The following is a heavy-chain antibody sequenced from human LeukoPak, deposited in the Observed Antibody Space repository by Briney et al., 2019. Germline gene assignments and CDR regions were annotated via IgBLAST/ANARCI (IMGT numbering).Heavy chain of an antibody. CDR1: GFPFSIYE. Sequence: GGSLRLSCAVSGFPFSIYEMNWVRQAPGKGMEWVSNIGSSGTTRYYADSVKGRFSISRDNAKNSLYLQMNSLRVEDTGVYYCALLAVASDFDYWGQGALVTVSS. V-gene: IGHV3-48*03. CDR3: ALLAVASDFDY. CDR2: IGSSGTTR. D-gene: IGHD6-19*01. J-gene: IGHJ4*02.